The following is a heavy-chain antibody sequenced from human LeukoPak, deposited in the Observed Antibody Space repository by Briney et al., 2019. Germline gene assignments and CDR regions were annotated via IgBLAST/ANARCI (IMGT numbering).Heavy chain of an antibody. CDR3: ARVPDYFVVVPAAIGTFDP. CDR2: IIPIFGTA. CDR1: GGTFSSYA. J-gene: IGHJ5*02. Sequence: SVKVSCEASGGTFSSYAISWVRHAPGQGLEWMGGIIPIFGTANYAQKFQGRVTITADESTSTAYMELSSLRSEDTAVYYCARVPDYFVVVPAAIGTFDPWGQGTLVTVSS. D-gene: IGHD2-2*01. V-gene: IGHV1-69*01.